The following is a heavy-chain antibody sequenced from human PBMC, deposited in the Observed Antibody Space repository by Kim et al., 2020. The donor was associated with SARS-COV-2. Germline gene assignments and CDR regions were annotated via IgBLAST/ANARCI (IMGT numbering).Heavy chain of an antibody. J-gene: IGHJ4*02. CDR3: AKDIWYSWGAAPVRVHPSDY. V-gene: IGHV3-43*02. CDR2: ISGDGGST. CDR1: GFTFDDYA. Sequence: GGSLRLSCAASGFTFDDYAMHWVRQAPGKGLEWVSLISGDGGSTYYADSVKGRFTISRDNSKNSLYLQMNSLRTEDTALYYCAKDIWYSWGAAPVRVHPSDYWGQGTLVTVSS. D-gene: IGHD6-25*01.